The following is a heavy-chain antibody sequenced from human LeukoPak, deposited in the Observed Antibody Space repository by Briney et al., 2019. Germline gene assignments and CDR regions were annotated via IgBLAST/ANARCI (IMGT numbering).Heavy chain of an antibody. Sequence: ASVKVSCKASGYTFTSYYMHWVRQAPGQGLEWMGIINPSGGSTSYAQKFQGRVTMTRDTSTSTVYMELSSLRSEDTAVYYCARAETGYSSGWYYDYWGQGTLVTVPS. J-gene: IGHJ4*02. CDR3: ARAETGYSSGWYYDY. CDR2: INPSGGST. V-gene: IGHV1-46*01. D-gene: IGHD6-19*01. CDR1: GYTFTSYY.